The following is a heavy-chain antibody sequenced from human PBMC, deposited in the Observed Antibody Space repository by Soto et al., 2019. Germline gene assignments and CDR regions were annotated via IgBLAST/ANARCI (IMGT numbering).Heavy chain of an antibody. V-gene: IGHV4-34*01. Sequence: SETLSLTCAVYGGSFSGYYCSWSRQPPGKGLEWIGEINHSGSTNYNPSLKSRVTISVDTSKNQFSLKLSSVTAADTAVYYCASTFVGIAVAGYFDYWGQGTLVTVSS. CDR3: ASTFVGIAVAGYFDY. J-gene: IGHJ4*02. CDR2: INHSGST. D-gene: IGHD6-19*01. CDR1: GGSFSGYY.